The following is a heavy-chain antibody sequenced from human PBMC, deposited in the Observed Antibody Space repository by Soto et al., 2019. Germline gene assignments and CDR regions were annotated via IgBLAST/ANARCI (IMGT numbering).Heavy chain of an antibody. V-gene: IGHV1-69*13. J-gene: IGHJ4*02. CDR3: ARVVPAGWSLDY. CDR1: GGTFSSYA. D-gene: IGHD3-3*01. Sequence: ASVKVSCKASGGTFSSYAISWVRQAPGQGLEWMGGIIPIFGTANYAQKFQGRVTITADESTSTAYMELSSLRSEDTAVYYCARVVPAGWSLDYWGQGTLVTVSS. CDR2: IIPIFGTA.